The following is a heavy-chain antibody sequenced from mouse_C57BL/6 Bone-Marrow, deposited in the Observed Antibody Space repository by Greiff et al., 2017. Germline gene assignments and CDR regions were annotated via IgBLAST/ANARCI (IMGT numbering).Heavy chain of an antibody. J-gene: IGHJ2*01. CDR2: IHPNSGST. CDR1: GYTFTSYW. Sequence: VQLQQSGAELVKPGASVKLSCKASGYTFTSYWMHWVKQRPGQGLEWIGMIHPNSGSTNYNEKFKSKATLTVDKSSSTAYMQLSSLTSEDSAVYYCARGPNSSGSLGNFGYWGQGTTLTVSS. V-gene: IGHV1-64*01. CDR3: ARGPNSSGSLGNFGY. D-gene: IGHD3-2*02.